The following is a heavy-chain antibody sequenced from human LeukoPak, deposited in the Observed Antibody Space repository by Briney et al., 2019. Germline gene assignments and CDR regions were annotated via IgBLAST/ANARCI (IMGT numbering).Heavy chain of an antibody. CDR1: GFIFSSYD. CDR2: ISSDGTNK. J-gene: IGHJ6*02. Sequence: PGGSLRLSCAPSGFIFSSYDMHWARQAPGKGLEWVALISSDGTNKYYADSVKGRFTISRDNSKNTLYLQMNSLRGEDTAVYYCVKVLVTYTVDVWGQGTTVTVSS. V-gene: IGHV3-30*18. D-gene: IGHD2/OR15-2a*01. CDR3: VKVLVTYTVDV.